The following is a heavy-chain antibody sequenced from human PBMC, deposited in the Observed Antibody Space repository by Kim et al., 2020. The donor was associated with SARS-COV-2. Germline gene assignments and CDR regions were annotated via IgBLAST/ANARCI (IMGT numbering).Heavy chain of an antibody. CDR3: ARDTTVVTSPDAFDI. V-gene: IGHV3-21*01. CDR2: ISGSSSYI. D-gene: IGHD4-17*01. CDR1: GFTFSSYS. Sequence: GGSLRLSCAASGFTFSSYSMNWVRQAPGKGLEWVSSISGSSSYIYYADSVKGRFTISRDNAKNSLYLQMNSLRAEDTAVYYCARDTTVVTSPDAFDIWGQGTMVTVSS. J-gene: IGHJ3*02.